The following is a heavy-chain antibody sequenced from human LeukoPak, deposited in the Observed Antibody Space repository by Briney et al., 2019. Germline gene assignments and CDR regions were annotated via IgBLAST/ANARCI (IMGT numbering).Heavy chain of an antibody. D-gene: IGHD3-16*01. Sequence: SETLSLTFTVSGGSISSYHWSWIRQPAGKGLEWIGHIYTSGNTDYNPSLKSRVTMSVDTSKNQFSLKLNSVTAADTAVYYCARVGDYALKDWGQGTLVTVSS. CDR3: ARVGDYALKD. V-gene: IGHV4-4*07. CDR2: IYTSGNT. J-gene: IGHJ4*02. CDR1: GGSISSYH.